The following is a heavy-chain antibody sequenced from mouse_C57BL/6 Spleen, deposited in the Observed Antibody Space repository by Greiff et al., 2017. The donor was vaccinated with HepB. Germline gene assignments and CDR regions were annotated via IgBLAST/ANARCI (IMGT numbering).Heavy chain of an antibody. CDR3: ARHASTGTYYFDY. J-gene: IGHJ2*01. CDR1: GFTFSSYG. CDR2: ISSGGSYT. V-gene: IGHV5-6*01. D-gene: IGHD4-1*02. Sequence: EVHLVESGGDLVKPGGSLKLSCAASGFTFSSYGMSWVRQTPDKRLEWVATISSGGSYTYYPDSVKGRFTISRDNAKNTLYLQMSSLKSEDTAMYYCARHASTGTYYFDYWGQGTTLTVSS.